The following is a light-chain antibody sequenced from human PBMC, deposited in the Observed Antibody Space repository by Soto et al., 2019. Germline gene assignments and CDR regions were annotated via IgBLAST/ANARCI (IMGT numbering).Light chain of an antibody. J-gene: IGKJ4*01. Sequence: DIVMTQSPDSLAVSLGERATINCKSSQSVLYSSNNKNYLAWYQQKAGHPPKLLIYWASTRESGVPDRFSGSGSGTDFTLTISSLQAEDVAVYYCQQYYSTPLTFGGGTKVEIK. CDR3: QQYYSTPLT. V-gene: IGKV4-1*01. CDR1: QSVLYSSNNKNY. CDR2: WAS.